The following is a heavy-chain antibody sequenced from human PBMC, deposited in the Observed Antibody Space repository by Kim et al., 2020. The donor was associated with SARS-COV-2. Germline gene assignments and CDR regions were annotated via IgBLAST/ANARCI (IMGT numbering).Heavy chain of an antibody. V-gene: IGHV3-72*01. CDR3: ARVNGYCSSTSCYYWFDP. CDR2: TRNKANSYTT. J-gene: IGHJ5*02. D-gene: IGHD2-2*01. CDR1: GFTFSDHY. Sequence: GGSLRLSCAASGFTFSDHYMDWVRQAPGKGLEWVGRTRNKANSYTTEYAASVKGRFTISRDDSKNSLYLQMNSLKTEDTAVYYCARVNGYCSSTSCYYWFDPWGQGTLVTVSS.